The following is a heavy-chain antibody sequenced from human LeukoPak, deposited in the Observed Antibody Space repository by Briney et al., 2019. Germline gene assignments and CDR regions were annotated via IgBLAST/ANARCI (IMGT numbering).Heavy chain of an antibody. D-gene: IGHD2-2*02. Sequence: PSETLSLTCTVSGGSISSSSYYWGWIRQPPGKGLEWIGSIYYSGSTYYNPSLKSRVTISVDTSKNQFSLKLSSVTAADTAVYYCAMSLDQLLYASPPYYMDVWGKGTTVTVSS. CDR1: GGSISSSSYY. V-gene: IGHV4-39*01. CDR3: AMSLDQLLYASPPYYMDV. CDR2: IYYSGST. J-gene: IGHJ6*03.